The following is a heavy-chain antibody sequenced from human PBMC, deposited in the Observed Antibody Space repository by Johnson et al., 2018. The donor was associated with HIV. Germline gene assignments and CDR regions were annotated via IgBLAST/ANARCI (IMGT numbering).Heavy chain of an antibody. CDR1: GFTCSSYA. CDR2: ISYAGSNK. J-gene: IGHJ3*02. D-gene: IGHD6-6*01. V-gene: IGHV3-30-3*01. Sequence: MQLVESGGGVVQPGRSLRLSCAASGFTCSSYAMHWVRQAPGKGSEWVAVISYAGSNKSYADSVKGRFTISRDNAKNSLYLQMNSLRAEDTALYYCAKDTTFSSSHAFDIWGQGTMVTVSS. CDR3: AKDTTFSSSHAFDI.